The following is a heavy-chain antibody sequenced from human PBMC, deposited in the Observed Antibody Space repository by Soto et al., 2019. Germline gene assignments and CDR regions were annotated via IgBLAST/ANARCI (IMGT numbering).Heavy chain of an antibody. CDR2: ISSSSSYI. J-gene: IGHJ3*02. CDR1: GFTFSSYS. Sequence: GGSLRLSCAASGFTFSSYSMNWVRQAPGKGLEWVSSISSSSSYIYYAESVKGRFTISRDNAKNSLYLQMNSLRAEATAVYYWARVALTSFYVCAFDIWGQGTMVTVSS. CDR3: ARVALTSFYVCAFDI. D-gene: IGHD2-2*01. V-gene: IGHV3-21*01.